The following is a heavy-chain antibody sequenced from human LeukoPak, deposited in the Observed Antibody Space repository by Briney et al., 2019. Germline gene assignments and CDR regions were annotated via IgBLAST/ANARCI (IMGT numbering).Heavy chain of an antibody. CDR1: GGSVGAYY. V-gene: IGHV4-59*08. J-gene: IGHJ4*02. CDR3: ARRVAVTGIYCFDL. D-gene: IGHD6-19*01. CDR2: VYYSGAT. Sequence: PSQTLSLTCTVSGGSVGAYYWSWIRQPPGKGLEWVGYVYYSGATNYNPSLKSRVTISLETSKNQFSLRLTSVTAADTAVYYCARRVAVTGIYCFDLWGQGTPVTVSS.